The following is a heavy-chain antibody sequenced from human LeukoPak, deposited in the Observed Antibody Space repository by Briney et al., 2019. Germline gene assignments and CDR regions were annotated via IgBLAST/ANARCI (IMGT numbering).Heavy chain of an antibody. CDR3: AKDSNDFWSGYYNTHFDY. D-gene: IGHD3-3*01. J-gene: IGHJ4*02. CDR2: IRYDGSNK. Sequence: GGSLRLSCAASGFTFSSYGMHWVRQAPGKGLEWVAFIRYDGSNKYYADSVKGRFTISRDNSKNTLYLQMNSLRAEDTAVYYCAKDSNDFWSGYYNTHFDYWGQGTLVTVSS. V-gene: IGHV3-30*02. CDR1: GFTFSSYG.